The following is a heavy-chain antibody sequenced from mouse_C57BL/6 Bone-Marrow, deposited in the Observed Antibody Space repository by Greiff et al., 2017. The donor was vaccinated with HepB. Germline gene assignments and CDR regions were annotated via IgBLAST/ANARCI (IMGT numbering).Heavy chain of an antibody. J-gene: IGHJ3*01. V-gene: IGHV6-3*01. CDR2: IRLKSDNYAT. CDR1: GFTFSNYW. CDR3: TDPSWFAY. Sequence: EVKVVESGGGLVQPGGFMILSCVASGFTFSNYWMNWVRQSPEKGLEWVAQIRLKSDNYATLYAESVKGRFTISRDDSKTSVYLQMNNLRAEDTGIYYCTDPSWFAYWGQGTLVTVSA.